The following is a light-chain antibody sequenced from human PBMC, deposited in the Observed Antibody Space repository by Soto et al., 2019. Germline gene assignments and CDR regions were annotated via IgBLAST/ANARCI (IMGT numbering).Light chain of an antibody. CDR2: AAS. V-gene: IGKV1-39*01. CDR3: QQSYSSPWT. CDR1: QSIGTY. Sequence: DIQMTQSPSSLSASVGDRVTISCRASQSIGTYLNWCQQKPGRAPKLQIYAASNLQSGVPSRFSGSGSGTDFTLTIRSLQPEDFATYFCQQSYSSPWTFGQGTKVDIK. J-gene: IGKJ1*01.